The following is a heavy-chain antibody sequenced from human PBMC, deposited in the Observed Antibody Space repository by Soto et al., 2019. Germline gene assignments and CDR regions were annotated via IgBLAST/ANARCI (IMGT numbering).Heavy chain of an antibody. D-gene: IGHD5-12*01. J-gene: IGHJ4*02. CDR3: ARGETRDIVATFFY. V-gene: IGHV1-8*01. CDR2: MNPNSGNT. CDR1: GYTFTSYD. Sequence: ASVKVSCKASGYTFTSYDINWVRQATGQGLEWMGWMNPNSGNTGYAQKFQGRVTMTRNTSISTAYMELSSLRSEDTAVYYCARGETRDIVATFFYWGQGTLVTV.